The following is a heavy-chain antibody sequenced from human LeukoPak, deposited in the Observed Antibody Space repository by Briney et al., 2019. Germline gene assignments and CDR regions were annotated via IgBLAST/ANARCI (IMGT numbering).Heavy chain of an antibody. CDR3: ASMGAIDY. J-gene: IGHJ4*02. V-gene: IGHV4-59*01. Sequence: SSETLSLTCTVSGGSISSDYWTWIRQPPGKGLEWIGYIYYTGSANYNPSLKSRVTISVDTSKNQFSLKLSSVTAADTAVYYCASMGAIDYWGQGTLVTVSS. D-gene: IGHD1-26*01. CDR1: GGSISSDY. CDR2: IYYTGSA.